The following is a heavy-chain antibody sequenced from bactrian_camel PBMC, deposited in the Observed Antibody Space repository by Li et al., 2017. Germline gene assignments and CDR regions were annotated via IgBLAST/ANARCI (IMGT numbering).Heavy chain of an antibody. V-gene: IGHV3S1*01. D-gene: IGHD1*01. CDR2: IYSGAGST. Sequence: HVQLVESGGGSVQAGGSLTLSCAASGYLYSSNCMAWFRQTPGNEREGVAAIYSGAGSTYYADSVKGRFTISQDKAASTVFLQMNSLKSDDTAMYYCASRDTVACSGTRPEIFAFWGQGTQVTVS. CDR1: GYLYSSNC. J-gene: IGHJ4*01. CDR3: ASRDTVACSGTRPEIFAF.